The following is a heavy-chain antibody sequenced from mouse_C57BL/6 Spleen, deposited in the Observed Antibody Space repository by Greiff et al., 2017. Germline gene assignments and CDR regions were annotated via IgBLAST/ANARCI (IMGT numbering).Heavy chain of an antibody. CDR1: GYSITSDY. CDR2: ISYSGST. CDR3: ARVPTGTSRYFDV. D-gene: IGHD4-1*02. Sequence: EVKLEESGPGLAKPSQTLSLTCSATGYSITSDYWNWIRKFPGNKLEYMGYISYSGSTYYNPSLNSRISITRDTSKNQYYLQLNSVTTEVTATYYCARVPTGTSRYFDVWGTGTTVTVSS. J-gene: IGHJ1*03. V-gene: IGHV3-8*01.